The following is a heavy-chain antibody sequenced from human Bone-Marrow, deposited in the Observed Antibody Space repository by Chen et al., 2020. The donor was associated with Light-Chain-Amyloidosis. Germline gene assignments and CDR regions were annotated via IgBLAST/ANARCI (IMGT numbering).Heavy chain of an antibody. J-gene: IGHJ6*02. CDR2: LYYTGRN. V-gene: IGHV4-39*02. CDR1: GGSISTDTHY. D-gene: IGHD6-19*01. Sequence: QLQMQESGPGLVKASETLSLTCTVSGGSISTDTHYWAWIRQPPGKGLEWIGTLYYTGRNYYNPSLKSRVTISADTSRNQFSLRLTSVTAADTAVYYCVRERFRAVGVVGDYYGMDVWGQGTTVTVSS. CDR3: VRERFRAVGVVGDYYGMDV.